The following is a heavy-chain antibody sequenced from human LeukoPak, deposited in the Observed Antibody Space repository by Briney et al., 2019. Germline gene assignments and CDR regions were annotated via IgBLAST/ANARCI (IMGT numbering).Heavy chain of an antibody. Sequence: EGSLRLSCAASGFTFSDYYMSWIRQAPGKGLEWVSHISSRSTTIYYADSVKGRFTVSRDNAENSLYLQMNSLRAEDTAVYYCARGHGSGSYPYWGQGTLVTVSS. V-gene: IGHV3-11*04. J-gene: IGHJ4*02. CDR1: GFTFSDYY. CDR2: ISSRSTTI. CDR3: ARGHGSGSYPY. D-gene: IGHD3-10*01.